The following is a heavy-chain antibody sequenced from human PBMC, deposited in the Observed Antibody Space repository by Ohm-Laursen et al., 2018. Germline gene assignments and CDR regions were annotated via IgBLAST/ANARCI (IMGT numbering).Heavy chain of an antibody. Sequence: SDTLSLTCTVSGGSISSYYWSWIRQPPGKGLEWIGYIYYSGSTNYNPPLKSRVTISVDTSKNQFSLKLSSVTAADTAVYYCARYTAPYYYYGMDVWGQGTTVTVSS. CDR2: IYYSGST. CDR3: ARYTAPYYYYGMDV. J-gene: IGHJ6*02. CDR1: GGSISSYY. D-gene: IGHD1-1*01. V-gene: IGHV4-59*07.